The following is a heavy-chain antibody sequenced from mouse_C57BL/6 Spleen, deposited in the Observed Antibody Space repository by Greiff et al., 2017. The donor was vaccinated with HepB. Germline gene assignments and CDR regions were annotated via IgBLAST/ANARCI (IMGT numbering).Heavy chain of an antibody. CDR3: ARHITTVVASYWYFDV. Sequence: DVHLVESGGGLVKPGGSLKLSCAASGFTFSSYTMSWVRQTPEKRLEWVATISGGGGNTYYPDSVKGRFTISRDNAKNTLYLQMSSLRSEDTALYYCARHITTVVASYWYFDVWGTGTTVTVSS. D-gene: IGHD1-1*01. V-gene: IGHV5-9*01. J-gene: IGHJ1*03. CDR1: GFTFSSYT. CDR2: ISGGGGNT.